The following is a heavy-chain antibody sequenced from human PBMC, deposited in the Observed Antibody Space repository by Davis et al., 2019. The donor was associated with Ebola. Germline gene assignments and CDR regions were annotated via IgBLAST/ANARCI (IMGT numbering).Heavy chain of an antibody. Sequence: ASVKVSCKASGYTFTSYDINWVRQATGQGLEWMGWMNPNSGNTGYAQKFQGRVTMTRNTSISTAYMELSSLRSEDTAVYYCASGRYYGSGSYYPPEDYYYYGMDVWGQGTTVTVSS. CDR2: MNPNSGNT. CDR1: GYTFTSYD. CDR3: ASGRYYGSGSYYPPEDYYYYGMDV. J-gene: IGHJ6*02. D-gene: IGHD3-10*01. V-gene: IGHV1-8*01.